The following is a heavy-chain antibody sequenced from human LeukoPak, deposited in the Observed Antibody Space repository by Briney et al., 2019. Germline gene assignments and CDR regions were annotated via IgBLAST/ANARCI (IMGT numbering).Heavy chain of an antibody. CDR2: INHSGST. CDR3: ARGPYGSGAPLNY. D-gene: IGHD3-10*01. CDR1: GDSISSGRYY. Sequence: PSQTLSLTCTVSGDSISSGRYYWSWIRQPPGKGLEWIGEINHSGSTNYNPSLKSRVTISVDTSKNQFSLKLSSVTAADTAVYYCARGPYGSGAPLNYWGQGTLVTVSS. J-gene: IGHJ4*02. V-gene: IGHV4-39*07.